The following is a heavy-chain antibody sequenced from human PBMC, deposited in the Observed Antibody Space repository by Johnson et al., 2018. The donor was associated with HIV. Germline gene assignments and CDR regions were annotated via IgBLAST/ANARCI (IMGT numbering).Heavy chain of an antibody. CDR1: GFTFDDYG. CDR3: ARDMGEMATPIRGLDAFDI. J-gene: IGHJ3*02. Sequence: QVQLVESGGGVVRPGGSLRLSCAASGFTFDDYGMHWVRQAPGKGLEWVAVIWYDGSNKYYADSVKGRFTISRDNSKNTLYLQMNSLRAEDTAVYYCARDMGEMATPIRGLDAFDIWGQGTMVTVSS. D-gene: IGHD5-24*01. CDR2: IWYDGSNK. V-gene: IGHV3-33*08.